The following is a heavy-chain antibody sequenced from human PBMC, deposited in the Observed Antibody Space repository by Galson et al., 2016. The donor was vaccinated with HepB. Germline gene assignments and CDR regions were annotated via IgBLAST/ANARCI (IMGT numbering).Heavy chain of an antibody. J-gene: IGHJ4*02. V-gene: IGHV3-23*01. CDR3: ANLRGFGELLYNKRGYRPTGYYFDH. D-gene: IGHD3-10*01. CDR2: ITVSGVNT. Sequence: SLRLSCAASGFNFSSFAMTWVRQAPGKGLEWVSGITVSGVNTFYADSVKGRFTVSRDNSKDTLFLHMKSLRVEDTAIYYCANLRGFGELLYNKRGYRPTGYYFDHWGRGTPVTVSS. CDR1: GFNFSSFA.